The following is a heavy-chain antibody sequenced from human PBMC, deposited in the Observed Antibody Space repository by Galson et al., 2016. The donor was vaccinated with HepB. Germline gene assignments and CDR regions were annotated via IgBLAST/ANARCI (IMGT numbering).Heavy chain of an antibody. J-gene: IGHJ6*02. Sequence: SLRLSCAASGFTGFTFSSYWMHWVRQAPGKGLVWVSRISLDGSVTIYGDSVKGRFSTSRDTAKNTLFLQMNSLRAEDTAVYYCARAPLSGVRNFDLSPVSGMDVWGQGTTVTVSS. CDR1: GFTGFTFSSYW. D-gene: IGHD3-9*01. CDR3: ARAPLSGVRNFDLSPVSGMDV. V-gene: IGHV3-74*01. CDR2: ISLDGSVT.